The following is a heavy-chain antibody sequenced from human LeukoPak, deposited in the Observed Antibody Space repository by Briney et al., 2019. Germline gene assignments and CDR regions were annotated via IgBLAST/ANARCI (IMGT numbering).Heavy chain of an antibody. J-gene: IGHJ4*02. CDR1: GYGFTRNY. CDR3: MRGDGTSWFPY. CDR2: INPNTGDT. Sequence: ASVKVSCKASGYGFTRNYIHWARQVPGQGLEWMAWINPNTGDTNYAQKFQGWVTMTRDTSISTAYMELSRLKSDDTAVYYCMRGDGTSWFPYWGQGTPVTVSS. D-gene: IGHD5-24*01. V-gene: IGHV1-2*04.